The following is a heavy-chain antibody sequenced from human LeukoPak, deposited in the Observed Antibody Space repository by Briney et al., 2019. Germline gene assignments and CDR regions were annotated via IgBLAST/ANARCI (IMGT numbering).Heavy chain of an antibody. CDR2: INHSGST. CDR1: GLAVSSNY. CDR3: ATIYCSSTSCLDYYYYGMDV. Sequence: PGGSLRLSCAASGLAVSSNYMSWVRQPPGKGLEWIGEINHSGSTNYNPSLKSRVTISVDTSKNQFSLKLSSVTAADTAVYYCATIYCSSTSCLDYYYYGMDVWGQGTTVTVSS. D-gene: IGHD2-2*01. J-gene: IGHJ6*02. V-gene: IGHV4-34*01.